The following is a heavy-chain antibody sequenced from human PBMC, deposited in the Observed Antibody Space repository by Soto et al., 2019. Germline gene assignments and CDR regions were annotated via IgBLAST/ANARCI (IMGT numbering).Heavy chain of an antibody. J-gene: IGHJ3*02. V-gene: IGHV1-18*01. CDR1: GYTFTSYG. D-gene: IGHD3-3*02. Sequence: QVQLVQSGAEVKKPGASVKVSCKASGYTFTSYGISWVRQAPGQGLEWMGWISAYNGNPNYAQKLQGRVTMTTHTXTXXASKELRSLRSYDTAVYYCARACHFWSGYPEAFDIWGQGTMVTVSS. CDR3: ARACHFWSGYPEAFDI. CDR2: ISAYNGNP.